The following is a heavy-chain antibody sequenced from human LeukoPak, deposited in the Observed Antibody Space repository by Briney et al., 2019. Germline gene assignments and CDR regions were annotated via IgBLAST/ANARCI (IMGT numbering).Heavy chain of an antibody. D-gene: IGHD2-8*01. CDR3: TAEKNGSPHY. J-gene: IGHJ4*02. CDR1: GFTFSNAW. V-gene: IGHV4-4*01. Sequence: PGGSLRLSCAASGFTFSNAWMSWVRQAPGKGLEWIASIYYTGSTYYNPSLKSRVTISLDMSKNEFFLTMASVTAADTAVYFCTAEKNGSPHYWGQGTQVTVSS. CDR2: IYYTGST.